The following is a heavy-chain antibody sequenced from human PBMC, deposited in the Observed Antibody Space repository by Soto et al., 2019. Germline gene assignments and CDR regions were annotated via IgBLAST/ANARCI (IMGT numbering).Heavy chain of an antibody. J-gene: IGHJ4*02. D-gene: IGHD2-21*02. V-gene: IGHV1-3*05. CDR2: INAGNGNT. CDR1: GYTFTSYA. CDR3: ARSIVVVTALDY. Sequence: QVQLVQSGAEEKKPGASVKVSCKASGYTFTSYAMHWVRQAPGQGLEWMGWINAGNGNTKYSQKFQGXVXXXSXXSASTAYMALSSLRSEDTAVYYCARSIVVVTALDYWGQGTLVTVSS.